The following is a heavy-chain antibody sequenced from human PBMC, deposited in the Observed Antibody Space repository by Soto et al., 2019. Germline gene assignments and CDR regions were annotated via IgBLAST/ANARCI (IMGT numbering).Heavy chain of an antibody. J-gene: IGHJ3*02. CDR2: IYYSGST. Sequence: QVQLQESGPGLVKPSQTLSLTCTVSGGSISSGGYYWSWIRQHPGKGLEWIGYIYYSGSTYYNPSLKSRVTISVATSKTQFSLKLSSVTAADKAVYYCARANEVVTAAIPFSAFDIWGQGTMVTVSS. V-gene: IGHV4-31*03. CDR1: GGSISSGGYY. CDR3: ARANEVVTAAIPFSAFDI. D-gene: IGHD2-2*01.